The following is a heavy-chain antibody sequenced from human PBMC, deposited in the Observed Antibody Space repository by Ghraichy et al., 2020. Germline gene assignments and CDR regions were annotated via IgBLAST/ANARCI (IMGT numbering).Heavy chain of an antibody. CDR3: ARRRAGSDWFDP. J-gene: IGHJ5*02. CDR1: GGSISSNSYY. CDR2: ISYSGST. D-gene: IGHD3-10*01. Sequence: SETLSLTCTVSGGSISSNSYYWGWIRQPPGKGLGWIGTISYSGSTYYNPSLKSRVTTFVDTSKNQFSLNLSSVTAADTAVYYCARRRAGSDWFDPWGQGTLVTVSS. V-gene: IGHV4-39*01.